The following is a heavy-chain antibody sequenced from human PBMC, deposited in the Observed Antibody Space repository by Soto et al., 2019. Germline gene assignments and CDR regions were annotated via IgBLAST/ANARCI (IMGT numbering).Heavy chain of an antibody. J-gene: IGHJ6*02. Sequence: QVQLVQSGAEVKKPGASVKVYCKASGYTFTSYDINWVRQATGQGLEWMGWMNPNSGNTGYAQKFQGRVTMTRNTSRSTAYMELSSLRSEDTAVYYCARGCYSSSWYGSGDGMDVWGQGTTVTVSS. CDR3: ARGCYSSSWYGSGDGMDV. CDR2: MNPNSGNT. V-gene: IGHV1-8*01. CDR1: GYTFTSYD. D-gene: IGHD6-13*01.